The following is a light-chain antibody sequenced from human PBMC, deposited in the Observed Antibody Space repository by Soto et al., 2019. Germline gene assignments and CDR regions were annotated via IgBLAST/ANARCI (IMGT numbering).Light chain of an antibody. CDR3: ASWDGSLNRSV. V-gene: IGLV1-44*01. Sequence: QSVLSQPPSASGTPGQTVTISCSGSSSNTGSNSVDWYQQLPGTAPKLLIYRNNQRPSGVPDRFSGSKSGTSASLAISGLQSEDEADYYCASWDGSLNRSVFGGGTKLTFL. CDR2: RNN. CDR1: SSNTGSNS. J-gene: IGLJ2*01.